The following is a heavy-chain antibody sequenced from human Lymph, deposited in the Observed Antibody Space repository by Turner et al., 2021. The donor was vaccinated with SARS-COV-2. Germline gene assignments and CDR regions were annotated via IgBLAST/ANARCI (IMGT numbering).Heavy chain of an antibody. CDR3: ARDFREGAFDI. D-gene: IGHD3-10*01. J-gene: IGHJ3*02. CDR2: IYSGGST. V-gene: IGHV3-66*01. CDR1: GLTVSSTY. Sequence: EVQLVESGGGLVQPGGSLRTSCAASGLTVSSTYMNWVRQAPWKGLEWVSVIYSGGSTFYADSVKGRFTISRDNSKNTLYLQMHSLRAEDTAVYYCARDFREGAFDIWGQGTMCTISS.